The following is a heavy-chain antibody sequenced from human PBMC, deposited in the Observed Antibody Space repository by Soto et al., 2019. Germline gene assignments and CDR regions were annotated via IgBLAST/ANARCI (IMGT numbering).Heavy chain of an antibody. CDR3: ARQVGSYLYYYGMDV. D-gene: IGHD1-26*01. CDR2: IYYSGST. Sequence: KPSETLSLTCTVSGGSISSSSYYWGWIRQPPGKGLEWIGSIYYSGSTYYNPSLKSRVTISVDTSKNQFSLKLSSVTAADTAVYYCARQVGSYLYYYGMDVWGQGTTVTVS. J-gene: IGHJ6*02. CDR1: GGSISSSSYY. V-gene: IGHV4-39*01.